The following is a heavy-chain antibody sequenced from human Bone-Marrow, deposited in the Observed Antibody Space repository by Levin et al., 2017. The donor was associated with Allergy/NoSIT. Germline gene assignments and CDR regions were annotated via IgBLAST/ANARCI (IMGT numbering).Heavy chain of an antibody. CDR1: GFAFSRNE. CDR3: ATNYVYDY. D-gene: IGHD4/OR15-4a*01. Sequence: PGGSLRLSCAASGFAFSRNEMNWARQAPGKGLEWVSYISRNGSTVYYADSVRGRFTISRDNAKNSLFLQMNSLTAEDTAVYYCATNYVYDYWGQGTLVTVSS. V-gene: IGHV3-48*03. CDR2: ISRNGSTV. J-gene: IGHJ4*02.